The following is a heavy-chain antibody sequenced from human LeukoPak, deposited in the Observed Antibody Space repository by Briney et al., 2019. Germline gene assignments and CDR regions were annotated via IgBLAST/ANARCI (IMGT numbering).Heavy chain of an antibody. CDR1: GFTFSSYN. D-gene: IGHD6-13*01. CDR2: ISSTSSTI. V-gene: IGHV3-48*02. J-gene: IGHJ4*02. CDR3: AALAAAGNFDY. Sequence: PGGSLRLSCAASGFTFSSYNMNWVRQAPGKGLEWVSYISSTSSTIYYADSVKGRFTISRDNAENSLYLQMNSLRDDDTAVYYCAALAAAGNFDYWGQGTLVTVSS.